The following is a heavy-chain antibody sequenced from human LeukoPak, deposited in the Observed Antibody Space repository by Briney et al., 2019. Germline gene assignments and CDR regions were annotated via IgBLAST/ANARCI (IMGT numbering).Heavy chain of an antibody. J-gene: IGHJ4*02. CDR1: GGSTSSSNYY. D-gene: IGHD6-6*01. CDR2: VYHSGST. V-gene: IGHV4-39*01. CDR3: ARLRDSRSYYFDY. Sequence: SETLSLTCTVSGGSTSSSNYYWGWIRQPPGKGLEWVGSVYHSGSTYYTPSLKSRVTISVDTSKNQFSLQLSSVTAADTAVYYCARLRDSRSYYFDYWGQGILVAISS.